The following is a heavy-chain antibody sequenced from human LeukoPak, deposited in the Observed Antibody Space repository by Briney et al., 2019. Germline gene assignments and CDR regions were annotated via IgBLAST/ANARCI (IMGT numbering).Heavy chain of an antibody. D-gene: IGHD6-19*01. CDR1: EFTFSSYS. Sequence: GGSLRLSCAASEFTFSSYSMNWVRQAPRKGLERVSYISSSSSTIYYADSVKGRFTIPRDNAKNSLYLQMNSLRAEDTAVYYCARDGSIAVAGSWGQGTLVTVSS. J-gene: IGHJ4*02. V-gene: IGHV3-48*01. CDR2: ISSSSSTI. CDR3: ARDGSIAVAGS.